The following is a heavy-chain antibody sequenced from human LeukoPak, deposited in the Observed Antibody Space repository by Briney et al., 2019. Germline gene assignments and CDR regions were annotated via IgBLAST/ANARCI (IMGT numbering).Heavy chain of an antibody. D-gene: IGHD4-23*01. J-gene: IGHJ4*02. V-gene: IGHV4-34*01. Sequence: SETLSLTCAVYGVSFSGYYWSWIRQPPGKGLEWIGEINHSGSTNYNPSLKSRVTISVDTSKNQFSLKLSSVAAADTAVYYCASRVYGGNDYWGQGTLVTVSS. CDR3: ASRVYGGNDY. CDR2: INHSGST. CDR1: GVSFSGYY.